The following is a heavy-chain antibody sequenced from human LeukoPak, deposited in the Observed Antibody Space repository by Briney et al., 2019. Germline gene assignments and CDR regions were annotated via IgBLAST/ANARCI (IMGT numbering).Heavy chain of an antibody. D-gene: IGHD3-10*01. Sequence: GGSLRLACAASGFTFSSYAMTWVRQAPGKGLEWVSAIGGTAENTYYADSVKGRFSISRDNSRNTVHLQMNSLRPEDTAVYYCANQRGGFWGQGTLVTVSS. CDR3: ANQRGGF. V-gene: IGHV3-23*01. CDR1: GFTFSSYA. CDR2: IGGTAENT. J-gene: IGHJ4*02.